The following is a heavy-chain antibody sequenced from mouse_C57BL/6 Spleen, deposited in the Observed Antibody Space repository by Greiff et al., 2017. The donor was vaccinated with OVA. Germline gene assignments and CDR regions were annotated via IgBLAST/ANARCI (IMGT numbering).Heavy chain of an antibody. D-gene: IGHD5-5*01. Sequence: VKLLESGAELVRPGTSVKVSCKASGYAFTNYLIEWVKQRPGQGLEWIGVINPGSGGTNYNEKFKGKATLTADKSSSTAYMQLSSLTSEDSAVYFCARKDYRGYFDYWGQGTTLTVSS. CDR2: INPGSGGT. CDR3: ARKDYRGYFDY. CDR1: GYAFTNYL. V-gene: IGHV1-54*01. J-gene: IGHJ2*01.